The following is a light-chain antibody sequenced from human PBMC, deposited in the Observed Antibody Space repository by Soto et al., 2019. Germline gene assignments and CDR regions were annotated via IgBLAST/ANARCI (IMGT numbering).Light chain of an antibody. V-gene: IGKV1-33*01. J-gene: IGKJ5*01. CDR1: QNINPY. CDR2: HAS. CDR3: QQYSKWPTFT. Sequence: FQMPKSTSSLSASLGDRFTITCDSSQNINPYLHWYQQKPGRAPKLLIYHASNLEAGVPSRFRGSGSGTDFTFTISSLQPEDLAVYYCQQYSKWPTFTFGQGTPLEIK.